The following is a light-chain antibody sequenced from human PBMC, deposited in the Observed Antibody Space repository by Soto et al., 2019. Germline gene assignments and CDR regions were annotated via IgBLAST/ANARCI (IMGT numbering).Light chain of an antibody. CDR1: SGDVGSYNL. J-gene: IGLJ3*02. CDR3: CSYAGSSTWV. V-gene: IGLV2-23*02. CDR2: EVS. Sequence: QSALTQPASVSGSPGQSITISCTGTSGDVGSYNLVSWYQQQPGKAPKLMIYEVSKRPSGVSNRSSGSKSGNTASLTISGLQAEDEADYYCCSYAGSSTWVFGGGTKLTVL.